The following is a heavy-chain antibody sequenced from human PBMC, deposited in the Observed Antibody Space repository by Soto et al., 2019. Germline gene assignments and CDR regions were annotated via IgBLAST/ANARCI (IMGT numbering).Heavy chain of an antibody. CDR1: GYTFTSYD. J-gene: IGHJ4*02. Sequence: ASVKVSCKPSGYTFTSYDINWLRQATGQGLEWMGWMNPNSGNTGYAQKFQGRVTMTRNTSINTAYMELSSLRSEDTAMYYCARGLRYSWNYVDYWGQGPLVTVSS. CDR3: ARGLRYSWNYVDY. CDR2: MNPNSGNT. D-gene: IGHD1-20*01. V-gene: IGHV1-8*01.